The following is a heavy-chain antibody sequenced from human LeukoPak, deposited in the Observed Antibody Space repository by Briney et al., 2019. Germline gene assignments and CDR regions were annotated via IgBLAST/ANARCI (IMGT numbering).Heavy chain of an antibody. J-gene: IGHJ4*02. CDR1: GVAFSTYA. CDR2: ITSDSNTI. CDR3: ARDRMGGSFDY. V-gene: IGHV3-48*01. D-gene: IGHD2-15*01. Sequence: PGGSLRLSCAASGVAFSTYALNWVRQAPGKGLEWVSFITSDSNTIYYADSMKGRFTISRDNAENSLYLQMNSLSAEDTAVYYCARDRMGGSFDYWGQGTLVTVSS.